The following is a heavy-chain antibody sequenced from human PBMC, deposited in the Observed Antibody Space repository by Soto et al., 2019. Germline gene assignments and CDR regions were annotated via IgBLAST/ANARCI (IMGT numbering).Heavy chain of an antibody. V-gene: IGHV4-34*01. CDR1: GGSFSGYY. CDR3: ARGGSQYSSSWYLPFLTPIDY. D-gene: IGHD6-13*01. CDR2: INHSGST. Sequence: QVQLQQWGAGLLKPSETLSLTCAVYGGSFSGYYWSWIRQPPGKGLEWIGEINHSGSTNYNPSLKSRVTISVDTSKNQFSLKLSSVTAADTAVYYCARGGSQYSSSWYLPFLTPIDYWGQGTLVTVSS. J-gene: IGHJ4*02.